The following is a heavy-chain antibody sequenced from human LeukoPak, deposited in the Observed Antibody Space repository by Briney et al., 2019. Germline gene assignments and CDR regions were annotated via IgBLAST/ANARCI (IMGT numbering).Heavy chain of an antibody. V-gene: IGHV1-69*01. CDR1: GGTFTIYA. J-gene: IGHJ6*02. D-gene: IGHD3-10*01. Sequence: ASVNVSFKASGGTFTIYAISWVRQAPGPGQEWMGGIIPIFGTANYAQKFQGRVTITADESTCTAYMELSSLRSEATAVYYCARLPPVGLYCDGMDVWGQGTTVTVS. CDR2: IIPIFGTA. CDR3: ARLPPVGLYCDGMDV.